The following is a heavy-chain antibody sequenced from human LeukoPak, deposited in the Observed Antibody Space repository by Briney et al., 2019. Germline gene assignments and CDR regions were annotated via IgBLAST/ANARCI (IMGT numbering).Heavy chain of an antibody. CDR2: IYHSGST. Sequence: SETLSLTCTVSGYSISSGYYWGWIRQPPGKGLEWIGSIYHSGSTYYNPSLKSRVTISVDTSKNQFSLKLSSVTAADTAVYYCARVAVYCSSTSCYGRAIGWFDPWGQGTLVTVSS. J-gene: IGHJ5*02. V-gene: IGHV4-38-2*02. CDR1: GYSISSGYY. D-gene: IGHD2-2*01. CDR3: ARVAVYCSSTSCYGRAIGWFDP.